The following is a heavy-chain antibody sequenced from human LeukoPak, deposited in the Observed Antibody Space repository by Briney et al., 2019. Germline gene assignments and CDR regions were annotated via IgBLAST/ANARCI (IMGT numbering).Heavy chain of an antibody. Sequence: GGSLRLSCAASGFTFSSYSMNWVRQAPGKGLEWVSVITGSGGNTYYADSVKGRFTISKDNSKNTVYLQMSSLRVDDTAVYYCAKAASSSWPSYYYGMDVWGQGATVTVSS. D-gene: IGHD6-13*01. V-gene: IGHV3-23*01. CDR2: ITGSGGNT. CDR1: GFTFSSYS. CDR3: AKAASSSWPSYYYGMDV. J-gene: IGHJ6*02.